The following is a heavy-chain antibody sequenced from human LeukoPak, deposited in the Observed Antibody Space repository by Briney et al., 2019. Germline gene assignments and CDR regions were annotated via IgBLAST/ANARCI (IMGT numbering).Heavy chain of an antibody. CDR2: IYYSGST. Sequence: PSETLSLTCTVSGGSISSSSYYWGWIRQPPGKGLEWIGSIYYSGSTYYNPSLKSRVTISVDTSKNQFSLKLSSVTAADTAVYYCARWVGASRRFDYWGQGTLVTVSS. J-gene: IGHJ4*02. CDR1: GGSISSSSYY. D-gene: IGHD1-26*01. CDR3: ARWVGASRRFDY. V-gene: IGHV4-39*07.